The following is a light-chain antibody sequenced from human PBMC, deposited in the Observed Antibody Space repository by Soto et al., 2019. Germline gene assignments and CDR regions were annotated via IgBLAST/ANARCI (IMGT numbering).Light chain of an antibody. CDR2: ATS. J-gene: IGKJ5*01. CDR1: QSVSTYY. V-gene: IGKV3-20*01. CDR3: QQYGTLIT. Sequence: EIVLTQSPGTLSLSPGERAILTCRASQSVSTYYLAWYQQKSGQAPRLLIHATSSRASGIPDRFSGSGSGTDFTLTINRLEPEDFAVYYCQQYGTLITFGQGTRLEI.